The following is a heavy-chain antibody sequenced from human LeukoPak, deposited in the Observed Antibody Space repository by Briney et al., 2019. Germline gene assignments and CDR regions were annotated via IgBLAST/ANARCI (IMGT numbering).Heavy chain of an antibody. D-gene: IGHD3-22*01. CDR2: IYSGGST. CDR1: GFTVSSNY. J-gene: IGHJ4*02. V-gene: IGHV3-53*01. CDR3: ASGPYDSSGYITDY. Sequence: GGSLRLSCAASGFTVSSNYMSWVRQAPGKGLEWVSVIYSGGSTYYAGSVKGRFTISRDNSKNTLYLQMNSLRAEDTAVYYCASGPYDSSGYITDYWGQGTLVTVSS.